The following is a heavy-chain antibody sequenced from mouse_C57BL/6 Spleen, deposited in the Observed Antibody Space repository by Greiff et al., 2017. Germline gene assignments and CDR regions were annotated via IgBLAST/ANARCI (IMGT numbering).Heavy chain of an antibody. Sequence: QVQLQQSGPELVKPGASVKISCKASGYAFSSSWMNWVKQRPGKGLEWIGRIYPGDGDTNYNGKFTGKATLTADKSSSTAYMQLSSLTSEDSAVYFCAGSPLGRDWFAYWGQGTLVTVSA. CDR2: IYPGDGDT. CDR1: GYAFSSSW. J-gene: IGHJ3*01. CDR3: AGSPLGRDWFAY. V-gene: IGHV1-82*01. D-gene: IGHD4-1*01.